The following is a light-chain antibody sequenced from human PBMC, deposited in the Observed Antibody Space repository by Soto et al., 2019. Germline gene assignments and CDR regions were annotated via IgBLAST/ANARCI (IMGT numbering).Light chain of an antibody. J-gene: IGLJ2*01. CDR3: CSFAGSSTLV. Sequence: QSVLTQPASVSESPGQSITISCTGTSSDVGSYNYVSWYQQHPGKAPKLMIYDVSKRPSGVSNRFSGSKSGNTASLTISGLQAEDEADYYCCSFAGSSTLVFGGGTKVTVL. CDR1: SSDVGSYNY. CDR2: DVS. V-gene: IGLV2-23*02.